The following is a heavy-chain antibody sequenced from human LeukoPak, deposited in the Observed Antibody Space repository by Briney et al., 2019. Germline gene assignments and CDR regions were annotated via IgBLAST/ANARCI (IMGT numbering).Heavy chain of an antibody. CDR1: GLSFSSYG. Sequence: GGSLRLSCAASGLSFSSYGMHWVRQAPGKGLEWVSAISVSGDSTYYAASVKGRFTISRDNSKNTLYLQMNSLRAEDAAVYYCAKAPVTTCSGAYCYPFDYWGQGTLVTVSS. CDR2: ISVSGDST. CDR3: AKAPVTTCSGAYCYPFDY. V-gene: IGHV3-23*01. J-gene: IGHJ4*02. D-gene: IGHD2-15*01.